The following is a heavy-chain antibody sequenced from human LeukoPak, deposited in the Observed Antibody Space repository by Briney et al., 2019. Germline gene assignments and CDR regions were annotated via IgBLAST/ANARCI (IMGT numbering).Heavy chain of an antibody. V-gene: IGHV4-34*01. Sequence: SETLSLTCAVYGGSFSGYYWSWIRQPPGKGLEWIGEINHSGSTNYNPSLKSRVTISVDTSKNQFSLRLSSVTAADTAVYYCARRSIVVPAARIDYWGQGTLVTVSS. J-gene: IGHJ4*02. CDR3: ARRSIVVPAARIDY. CDR2: INHSGST. D-gene: IGHD2-2*01. CDR1: GGSFSGYY.